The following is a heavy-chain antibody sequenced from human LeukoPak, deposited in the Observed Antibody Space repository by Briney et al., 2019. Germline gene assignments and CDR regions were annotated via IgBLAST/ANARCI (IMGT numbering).Heavy chain of an antibody. D-gene: IGHD5-18*01. CDR1: GGSFSGYY. J-gene: IGHJ4*02. Sequence: SETLSLTCGVYGGSFSGYYWSWIRQTPGKGLEWIGEIKHRRSTNYSPSFKARVTMSVDTSKNQISLMLNSVTAADTAVYYCARGSRGYSYGYHRDWGQGTLVTVSS. CDR3: ARGSRGYSYGYHRD. CDR2: IKHRRST. V-gene: IGHV4-34*01.